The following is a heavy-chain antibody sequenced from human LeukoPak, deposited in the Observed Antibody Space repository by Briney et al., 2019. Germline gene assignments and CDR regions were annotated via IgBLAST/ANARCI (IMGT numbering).Heavy chain of an antibody. Sequence: PGGSLRLSCAASGFIFSAYSMSWVRQAPGKGLECVSDISSSGDTIYYADSVKGRFTISRDNAKNLLYLQMNSLRAEDTAIYYCARPLVRGIIKDYWGQGTLVTVSS. D-gene: IGHD3-10*01. V-gene: IGHV3-48*04. J-gene: IGHJ4*02. CDR3: ARPLVRGIIKDY. CDR1: GFIFSAYS. CDR2: ISSSGDTI.